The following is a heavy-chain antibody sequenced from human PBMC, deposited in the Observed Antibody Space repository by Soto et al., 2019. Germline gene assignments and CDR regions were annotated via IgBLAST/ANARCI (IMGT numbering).Heavy chain of an antibody. Sequence: TLSRPCSLSGGTMTSGDDFWSWTRQPPGKGLEWIGSIFYTGSTYYSPSLKRRASMSVDTSKNLFSLRLRYLTAADTAVYFCDSVKATLYQHYCFDYWGQGTPVTVSS. CDR3: DSVKATLYQHYCFDY. CDR1: GGTMTSGDDF. J-gene: IGHJ4*02. V-gene: IGHV4-30-4*01. D-gene: IGHD3-3*02. CDR2: IFYTGST.